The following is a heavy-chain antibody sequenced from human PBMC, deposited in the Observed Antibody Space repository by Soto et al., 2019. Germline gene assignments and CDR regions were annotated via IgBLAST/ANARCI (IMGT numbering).Heavy chain of an antibody. CDR3: ARASRYFDWLLSPVDY. CDR1: GFTFSSYW. D-gene: IGHD3-9*01. CDR2: INSDGSST. V-gene: IGHV3-74*01. J-gene: IGHJ4*02. Sequence: GGSLRLSCAASGFTFSSYWMHWVRQAPGKGLVWVSRINSDGSSTSYADSVKGRFTISRDNAKNTLYLQRNSLGAEDTAVYYCARASRYFDWLLSPVDYWGQGTLVTVSS.